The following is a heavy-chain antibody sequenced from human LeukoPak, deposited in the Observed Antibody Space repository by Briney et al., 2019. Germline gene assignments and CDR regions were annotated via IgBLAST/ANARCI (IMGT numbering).Heavy chain of an antibody. V-gene: IGHV3-30*03. J-gene: IGHJ4*02. CDR2: ISYDGSNK. D-gene: IGHD3-3*01. CDR1: GFTFSSYG. CDR3: RSSAGGGSGYHDY. Sequence: GGSLRLSCAASGFTFSSYGMHWVRQAPGKGLEWVAVISYDGSNKYYADSVKGRFTISRDNSKNTLYLQMNSLGAEDTAVYYCRSSAGGGSGYHDYWGQGTLVTVSS.